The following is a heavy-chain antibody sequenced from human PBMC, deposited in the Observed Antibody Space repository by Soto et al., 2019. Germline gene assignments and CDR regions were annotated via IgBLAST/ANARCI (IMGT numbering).Heavy chain of an antibody. D-gene: IGHD3-22*01. J-gene: IGHJ2*01. CDR1: GFTSSSYW. CDR3: AREFGSGYLPIDL. CDR2: INGDGTTT. Sequence: EVQLVESGGGLVQPGGSLRLSCAASGFTSSSYWMHWVRQGPGKGLVWVSRINGDGTTTNYADSVKGRFTISRDNAKNTLYLEMNSLRADDTAVYYCAREFGSGYLPIDLWGCGTLVTVSS. V-gene: IGHV3-74*01.